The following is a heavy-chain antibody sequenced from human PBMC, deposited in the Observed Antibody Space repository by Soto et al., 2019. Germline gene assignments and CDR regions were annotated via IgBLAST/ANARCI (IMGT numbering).Heavy chain of an antibody. J-gene: IGHJ1*01. Sequence: QVQLVQSGAEVKKPGASVKVSCKASGFSFTTYDVIWLRQAPGQGLEWMGWISVYDGNTKYAQKIQGRATMTTDTSTSTAYIELRSLRSDDTAVYYCARVGEGWLEPRECFPHWGQGTLVTVSS. CDR1: GFSFTTYD. D-gene: IGHD3-10*01. V-gene: IGHV1-18*01. CDR3: ARVGEGWLEPRECFPH. CDR2: ISVYDGNT.